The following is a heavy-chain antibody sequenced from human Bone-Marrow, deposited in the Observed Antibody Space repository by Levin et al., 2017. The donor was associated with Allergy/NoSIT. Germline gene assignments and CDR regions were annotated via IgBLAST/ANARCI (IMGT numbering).Heavy chain of an antibody. J-gene: IGHJ3*02. V-gene: IGHV5-10-1*01. CDR2: IDPSDSYT. D-gene: IGHD2-2*02. CDR1: GYSFTSYW. Sequence: GESLKISCKGSGYSFTSYWISWVRQMPGKGLEWMGRIDPSDSYTNYSPSFQGHVTISADKSISTAYLQWSSLKASDTAMYYCARHGGMYCSSTSCYTLTRKAFDIWGQGTMVTVSS. CDR3: ARHGGMYCSSTSCYTLTRKAFDI.